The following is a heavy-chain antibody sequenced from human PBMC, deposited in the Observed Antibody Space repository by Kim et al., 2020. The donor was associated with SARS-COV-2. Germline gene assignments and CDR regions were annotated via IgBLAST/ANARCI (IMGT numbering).Heavy chain of an antibody. Sequence: ADSVKGRFTITRDNSKNTLYLQMNSLRAEDTAVYYCAKDLEGFYYYGMDVWGQGTTVTVSS. V-gene: IGHV3-30*02. J-gene: IGHJ6*02. CDR3: AKDLEGFYYYGMDV.